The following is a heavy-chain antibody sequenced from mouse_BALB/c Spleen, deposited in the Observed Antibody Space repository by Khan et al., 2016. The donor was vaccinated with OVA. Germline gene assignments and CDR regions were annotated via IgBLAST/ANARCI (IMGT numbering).Heavy chain of an antibody. CDR2: VDPFSGGT. D-gene: IGHD2-2*01. CDR3: TRHGYVAWFTY. J-gene: IGHJ3*01. Sequence: LVESGPELMKPGASVKISCKASGYSFTTYDLHWVMQSHGESLEWIGYVDPFSGGTTYNQKFKGKARLTVVKSSSTAYMHLSNLTSDDSAVYYCTRHGYVAWFTYCGQGTLVTVSA. CDR1: GYSFTTYD. V-gene: IGHV1S135*01.